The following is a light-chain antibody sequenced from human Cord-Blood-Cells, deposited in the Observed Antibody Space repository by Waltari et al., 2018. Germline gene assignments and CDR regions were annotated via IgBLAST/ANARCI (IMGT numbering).Light chain of an antibody. V-gene: IGLV2-11*02. CDR1: SSDAGGYNY. CDR2: DVS. CDR3: CSYAGSYV. Sequence: QSALTQPRSVSGSPGQSVTIPCTGTSSDAGGYNYVSWYQQHPGKAPKLLLYDVSKRPSGVPDRFSGSKSGNPASLTISGLQAEDEADYYCCSYAGSYVFGTGTKVTVL. J-gene: IGLJ1*01.